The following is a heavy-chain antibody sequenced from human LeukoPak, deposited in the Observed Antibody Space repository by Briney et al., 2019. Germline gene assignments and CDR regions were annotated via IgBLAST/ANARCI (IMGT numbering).Heavy chain of an antibody. Sequence: GGSLRLSCAASGFTFYDYTMHWGRQAPGKGLGWGSLISWDGGSTYYADSVKGRFTISRDNSKNSLYLQMNSLRTEDTALYYCAKVRLRSRINYYFDYWGQGTLVTVSS. J-gene: IGHJ4*02. CDR1: GFTFYDYT. CDR2: ISWDGGST. CDR3: AKVRLRSRINYYFDY. V-gene: IGHV3-43*01. D-gene: IGHD4-17*01.